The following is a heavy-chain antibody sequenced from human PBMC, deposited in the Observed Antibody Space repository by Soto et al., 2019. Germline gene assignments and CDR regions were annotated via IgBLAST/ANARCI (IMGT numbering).Heavy chain of an antibody. CDR2: IHYSGST. CDR1: GVSITSHY. V-gene: IGHV4-59*11. D-gene: IGHD3-16*01. Sequence: QVQLQESGPGLVKPSETLSLTCTVSGVSITSHYWTWIRQPPGKGLEWIGNIHYSGSTNYSPSLTGRFIISVDPSENQSSIKLGSVTTADTAVYYCTVGGAGHPFDYWGQGTLVTVSS. J-gene: IGHJ4*02. CDR3: TVGGAGHPFDY.